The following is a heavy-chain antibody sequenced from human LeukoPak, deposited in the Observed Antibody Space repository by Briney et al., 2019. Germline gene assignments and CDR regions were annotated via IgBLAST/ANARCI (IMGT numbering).Heavy chain of an antibody. CDR2: IYYSGST. V-gene: IGHV4-39*07. CDR3: ARGDGVITFGGVIAPGYFDL. D-gene: IGHD3-16*02. J-gene: IGHJ2*01. Sequence: SETLSLTCTVSGGSISSSSYYWGWIRQPPGKGLEWIGSIYYSGSTYYNPSLKSRVTISVDTSKNQFSLKLSSVTAADTAVYYCARGDGVITFGGVIAPGYFDLWGRGTLVTVSS. CDR1: GGSISSSSYY.